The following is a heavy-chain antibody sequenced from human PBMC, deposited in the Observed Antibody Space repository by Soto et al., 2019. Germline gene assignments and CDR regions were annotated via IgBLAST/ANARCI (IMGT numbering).Heavy chain of an antibody. J-gene: IGHJ5*02. D-gene: IGHD5-12*01. V-gene: IGHV4-4*02. Sequence: SETLSLTCAVSGGSITSANWWTWVRQPPGGGLEWIGEISHSGITNYKASLKSRVTMSVDKTKNDVSLKLTSVTAADTAVYYCARVLRGRLDPWGQGTPVTVSS. CDR3: ARVLRGRLDP. CDR1: GGSITSANW. CDR2: ISHSGIT.